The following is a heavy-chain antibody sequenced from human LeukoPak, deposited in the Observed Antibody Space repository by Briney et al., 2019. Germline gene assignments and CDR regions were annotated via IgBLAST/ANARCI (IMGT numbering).Heavy chain of an antibody. D-gene: IGHD3-3*02. Sequence: ASVKVSCKASGNTFSSYFIHWVRQAPGQGLEWMGIISPGGGSTTYAQELQGRVTMTRDTSTSTVYMELSSLRSKDTAVYYCGRVTFYAFDIWGQGTMVTVSS. CDR3: GRVTFYAFDI. CDR2: ISPGGGST. CDR1: GNTFSSYF. J-gene: IGHJ3*02. V-gene: IGHV1-46*01.